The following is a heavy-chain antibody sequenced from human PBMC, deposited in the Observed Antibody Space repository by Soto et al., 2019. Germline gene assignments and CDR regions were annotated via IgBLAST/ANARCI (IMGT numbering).Heavy chain of an antibody. Sequence: VQLLESGGGLVQPGGSLRLSCAASGFTFSSYAMTWVRQAPGKGLEWVSAISGSGITTYYADSVKGRFTISRDNSNNTLYLQTNTLRAVDTAVSYCATDLAYSYGYDAFDIWGQGTMVTVSS. CDR2: ISGSGITT. CDR3: ATDLAYSYGYDAFDI. D-gene: IGHD5-18*01. V-gene: IGHV3-23*01. J-gene: IGHJ3*02. CDR1: GFTFSSYA.